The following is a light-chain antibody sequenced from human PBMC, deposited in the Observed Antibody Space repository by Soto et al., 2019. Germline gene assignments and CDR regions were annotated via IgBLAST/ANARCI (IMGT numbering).Light chain of an antibody. V-gene: IGLV2-14*01. CDR2: DVS. CDR3: SSYTSSSTLF. J-gene: IGLJ2*01. CDR1: SSDVGGYNY. Sequence: QSALTQPASVSGSPGQSITISCTGTSSDVGGYNYVSWYQQHPGKAPKLMIYDVSNRPSGVSNRFSGSKSGNTASLTISGLQAEDEADYYSSSYTSSSTLFFGGGTKLPAL.